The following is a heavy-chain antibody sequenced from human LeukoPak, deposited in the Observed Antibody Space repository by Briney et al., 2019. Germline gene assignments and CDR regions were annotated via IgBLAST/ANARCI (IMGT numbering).Heavy chain of an antibody. V-gene: IGHV4-34*01. D-gene: IGHD5-12*01. CDR1: GGSFSGYY. CDR3: ARDGGYSGYDLGRVPGAYYYYYGMDV. CDR2: INHSGST. Sequence: PSETLSLTCAVYGGSFSGYYWSWIRQPPGKGLEWIGEINHSGSTNYNPSLKSRVTISVDTSKNQFSLKLSSVTAADTAVYYCARDGGYSGYDLGRVPGAYYYYYGMDVWGQGTTVTVSS. J-gene: IGHJ6*02.